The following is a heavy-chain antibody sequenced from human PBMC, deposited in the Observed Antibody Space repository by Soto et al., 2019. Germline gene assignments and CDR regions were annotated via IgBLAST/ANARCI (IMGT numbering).Heavy chain of an antibody. CDR3: ATARTGTGYYYYMDV. Sequence: ASVKVSCKVSGYTLTELSMHWVRQAPGKGLEWMGGFDPEDGETIYAQKFQGRVTMTEDTSTDTAYMELGSLRSEDTAVYYCATARTGTGYYYYMDVWGKGTTVTVSS. D-gene: IGHD1-1*01. V-gene: IGHV1-24*01. J-gene: IGHJ6*03. CDR1: GYTLTELS. CDR2: FDPEDGET.